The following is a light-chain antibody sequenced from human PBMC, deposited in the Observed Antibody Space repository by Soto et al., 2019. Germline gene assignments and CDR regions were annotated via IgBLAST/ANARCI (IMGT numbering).Light chain of an antibody. CDR2: GAS. V-gene: IGKV3-20*01. CDR1: QSVSSSY. Sequence: EIVLTQSPGTLSLSPGERATLSCRASQSVSSSYLAWYQQKPGQAPRLLIYGASSRATGIPDRFSGSGSGTDFTLTISRLEPEDFAVYYCQQYGSSLRPFGPGTKVDIK. J-gene: IGKJ3*01. CDR3: QQYGSSLRP.